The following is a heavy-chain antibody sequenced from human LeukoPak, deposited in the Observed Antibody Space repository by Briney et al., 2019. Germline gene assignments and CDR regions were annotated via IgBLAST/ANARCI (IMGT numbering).Heavy chain of an antibody. CDR1: SDSLGIYK. J-gene: IGHJ3*01. V-gene: IGHV4-59*01. Sequence: PSETLSLTCSVSSDSLGIYKWSWIRQPPGKGLEWIAHISSSGSAIYNPSLMSRVSMSVDTSKNQFSLRLTSVTAADTAVYYCAREWSGFDFWGQGTTVTVSS. CDR3: AREWSGFDF. CDR2: ISSSGSA. D-gene: IGHD2-15*01.